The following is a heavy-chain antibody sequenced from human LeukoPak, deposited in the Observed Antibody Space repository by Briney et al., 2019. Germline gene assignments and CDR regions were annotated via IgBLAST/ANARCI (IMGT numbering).Heavy chain of an antibody. CDR3: ARDLDTLRPTVTRSPCFDY. CDR1: GFTFSSYW. V-gene: IGHV3-7*01. CDR2: IKQDGSEK. Sequence: GGSLRLSCAASGFTFSSYWMSWVRQAPGKGLEWVANIKQDGSEKYYVDSVKGRFTISRDNAKNSLYLQMNSLRAEDTAVYYCARDLDTLRPTVTRSPCFDYWGQGTLVTVSS. D-gene: IGHD4-17*01. J-gene: IGHJ4*02.